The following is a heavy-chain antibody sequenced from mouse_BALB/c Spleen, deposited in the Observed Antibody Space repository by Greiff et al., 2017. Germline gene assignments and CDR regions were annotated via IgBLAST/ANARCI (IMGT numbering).Heavy chain of an antibody. J-gene: IGHJ2*01. D-gene: IGHD4-1*01. Sequence: VQLQQSGPELVKPGASVKISCKASGYAFSSSWMNWVKQRPGQGLEWIGRIYPGDGDTNYNGKFKGKATLTADKSSSTAYMQLSSLTSVDSAVYFCARGPPGTGYWGQGTTLTVSS. CDR2: IYPGDGDT. V-gene: IGHV1-82*01. CDR1: GYAFSSSW. CDR3: ARGPPGTGY.